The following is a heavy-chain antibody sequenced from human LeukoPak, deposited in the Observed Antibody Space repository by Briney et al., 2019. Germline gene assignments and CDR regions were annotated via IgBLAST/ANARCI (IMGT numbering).Heavy chain of an antibody. V-gene: IGHV4-4*07. D-gene: IGHD2-2*02. CDR2: IYTSGST. CDR1: GGSISSYY. CDR3: ARDHLISDIRYCSSTSCHTGGYYYYYYYMDV. Sequence: PSETLSLTCTVSGGSISSYYWSWIRQPAGKGLEWIGRIYTSGSTNYNPSLKSRVTMSVDTSKNQFSLKLSSVTAADTAVYYCARDHLISDIRYCSSTSCHTGGYYYYYYYMDVWGKGTTVTVSS. J-gene: IGHJ6*03.